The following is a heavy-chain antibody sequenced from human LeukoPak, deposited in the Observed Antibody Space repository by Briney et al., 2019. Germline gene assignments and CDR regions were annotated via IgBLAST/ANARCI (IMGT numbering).Heavy chain of an antibody. D-gene: IGHD4-17*01. V-gene: IGHV3-30-3*01. J-gene: IGHJ2*01. Sequence: GGSLRLSCAASGFTFSSYAMHWVCQAPGKGLEWVAVISYDGSNKYYADSVKGRFTISRDNAKNSLYLQMNSLRAEDTAVYYCARYGGDYGDYYWYFDLWGRGTLVTVSS. CDR2: ISYDGSNK. CDR1: GFTFSSYA. CDR3: ARYGGDYGDYYWYFDL.